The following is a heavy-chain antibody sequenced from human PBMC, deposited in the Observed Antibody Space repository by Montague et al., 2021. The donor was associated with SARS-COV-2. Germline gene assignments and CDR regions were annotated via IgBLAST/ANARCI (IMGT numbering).Heavy chain of an antibody. CDR1: GYSFSNYW. CDR2: IYPGDSET. J-gene: IGHJ4*02. D-gene: IGHD3-22*01. V-gene: IGHV5-51*01. CDR3: TRSNYYYDRSASPNDYYDY. Sequence: QSGAEVKKPGESLKISCKGSGYSFSNYWIGWVRQMSGKGLESMGFIYPGDSETKYSPSFQGQVIISADKSISTVYLQWNSLKASDSAMYYCTRSNYYYDRSASPNDYYDYWGQGTLVTVSS.